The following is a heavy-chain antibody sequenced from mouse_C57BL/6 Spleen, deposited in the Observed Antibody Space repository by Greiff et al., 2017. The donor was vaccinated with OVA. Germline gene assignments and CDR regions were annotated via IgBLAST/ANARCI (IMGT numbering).Heavy chain of an antibody. CDR2: IWSGGST. CDR1: GFSLTSYG. CDR3: ARKDSSNYYAMDY. V-gene: IGHV2-2*01. Sequence: VQLQQSGPGLVQPSQSLSITCTVSGFSLTSYGVHLVRQSPGKGLAWLGVIWSGGSTDYHAAFISRLSISKDNSKSQVFFKMNSLQAEDTAIYYCARKDSSNYYAMDYWGQGTSVTGSS. J-gene: IGHJ4*01. D-gene: IGHD3-2*02.